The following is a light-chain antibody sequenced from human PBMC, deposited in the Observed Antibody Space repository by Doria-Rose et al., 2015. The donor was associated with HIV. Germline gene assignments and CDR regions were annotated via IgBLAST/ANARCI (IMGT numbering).Light chain of an antibody. CDR3: HQYGTSWT. CDR2: DGS. Sequence: TQSPGTLSLSPGERATLSCRASQSFSSTYLAWYQQKPGQAPSLLIYDGSTRATGIPGRFSASGSGTDFTLTIIRLEPEDVALYYCHQYGTSWTFGQGTKVEI. CDR1: QSFSSTY. J-gene: IGKJ1*01. V-gene: IGKV3-20*01.